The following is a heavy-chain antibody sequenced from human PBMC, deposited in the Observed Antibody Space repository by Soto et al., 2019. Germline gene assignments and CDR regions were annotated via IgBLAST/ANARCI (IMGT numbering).Heavy chain of an antibody. Sequence: GGSLRLSCAASGFTFSTYNMNWVRQAPGKGLEWVSYISDSSSTIHYADSVKGRFAISRDNAKNSLYLQMNSLRAEDTAVYYCARDDYPYYDDSSGYHFDYWGQGALVTVSS. J-gene: IGHJ4*02. CDR2: ISDSSSTI. V-gene: IGHV3-48*01. CDR3: ARDDYPYYDDSSGYHFDY. D-gene: IGHD3-22*01. CDR1: GFTFSTYN.